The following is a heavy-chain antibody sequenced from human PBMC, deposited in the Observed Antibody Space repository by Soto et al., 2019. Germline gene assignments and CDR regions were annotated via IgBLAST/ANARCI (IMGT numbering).Heavy chain of an antibody. CDR1: GFTFGDYA. CDR3: TRACSSTSCFDY. J-gene: IGHJ4*02. CDR2: IRSKAYGGTT. Sequence: GGSLRLSCTASGFTFGDYAMSWFRQAPGKGLEWVGFIRSKAYGGTTEDAASVKGRFTNSRDDSKSIAYLQMNSLKTEDTAVYYCTRACSSTSCFDYWGQGTLVTVSS. D-gene: IGHD2-2*01. V-gene: IGHV3-49*03.